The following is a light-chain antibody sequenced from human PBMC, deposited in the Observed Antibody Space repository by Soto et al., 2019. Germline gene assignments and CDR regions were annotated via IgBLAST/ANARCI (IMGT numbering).Light chain of an antibody. V-gene: IGLV1-40*01. CDR1: NSNIGPGSV. CDR3: QSYDTSLGGFYV. CDR2: GNN. Sequence: QSVLTQPPSVSGAPGQRITVSCTWSNSNIGPGSVVHWYQFLPGTAPKLLISGNNIRPSGVPDRFSGSKSGTSASLAITGLQPEDEADYYCQSYDTSLGGFYVFGTGTKVPS. J-gene: IGLJ1*01.